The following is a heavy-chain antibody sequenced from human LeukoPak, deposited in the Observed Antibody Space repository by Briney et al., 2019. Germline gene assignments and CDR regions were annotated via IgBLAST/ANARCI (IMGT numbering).Heavy chain of an antibody. J-gene: IGHJ4*02. V-gene: IGHV3-66*01. CDR2: IYSGGST. CDR1: GFSVSSNY. D-gene: IGHD6-13*01. Sequence: GGSLRLSCAASGFSVSSNYMSWVRQAPGKGLEWVSVIYSGGSTYYADSVKGRFTISRDNSKNTLYLQMKSLRAEDTAVYYCARDGIAAAGTLYFDYWGQGTLVTVSS. CDR3: ARDGIAAAGTLYFDY.